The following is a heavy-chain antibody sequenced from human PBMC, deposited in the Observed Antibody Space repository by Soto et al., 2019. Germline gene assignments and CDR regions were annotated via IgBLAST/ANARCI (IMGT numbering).Heavy chain of an antibody. CDR3: AREGQPIDY. V-gene: IGHV1-18*01. CDR2: ISAYNGNA. J-gene: IGHJ4*02. CDR1: GYTFTSYH. Sequence: QVHWVQSGAEVKKPGASVKVSCKASGYTFTSYHINWVRQAPGQGLEWMGWISAYNGNANYAQKLQGRVTMTTDISPSTAYMELRSLRSDDTAVYYCAREGQPIDYWGQGTLVPVSS.